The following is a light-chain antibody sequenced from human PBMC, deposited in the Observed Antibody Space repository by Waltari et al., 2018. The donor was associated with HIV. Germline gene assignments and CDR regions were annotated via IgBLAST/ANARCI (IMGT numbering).Light chain of an antibody. CDR2: DAS. J-gene: IGKJ4*01. CDR1: KSLSDF. CDR3: QQRSHWPLT. Sequence: TVLTQSPARLSLSPGERATLSWRANKSLSDFLAWYRQPPGQPPRLLMDDASTRATGTPARFSGIGSGTVFTLTISSLEPEDLAVYYCQQRSHWPLTFGGGSKVEMK. V-gene: IGKV3-11*01.